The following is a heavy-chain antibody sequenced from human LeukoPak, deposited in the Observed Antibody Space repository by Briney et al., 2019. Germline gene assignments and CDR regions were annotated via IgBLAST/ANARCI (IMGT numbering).Heavy chain of an antibody. CDR2: ISGSGGST. CDR1: GFTFSSYA. Sequence: GGSLRLSCAASGFTFSSYAMTWVRQAPGKGLEWVSAISGSGGSTYYADPVKGRFTISRDNSKDTLFLQMNSLRAEDTAVYYCAKRRGLELLYYYYMDVWGKGTTVTVSS. J-gene: IGHJ6*03. D-gene: IGHD1-7*01. V-gene: IGHV3-23*01. CDR3: AKRRGLELLYYYYMDV.